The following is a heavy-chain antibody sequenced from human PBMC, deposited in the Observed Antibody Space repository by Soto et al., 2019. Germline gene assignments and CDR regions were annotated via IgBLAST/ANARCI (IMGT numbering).Heavy chain of an antibody. Sequence: ASVKVSCKASGGTFSSYTISWVRQAPGQGLEWMGRVIPHLAIANYAQKFEGRVTITADKSTNTAYMELSSLKSEDTAMYYCAKELPAMARHSSGWDEDYWGQGTLVTVSS. V-gene: IGHV1-69*04. CDR2: VIPHLAIA. CDR1: GGTFSSYT. CDR3: AKELPAMARHSSGWDEDY. D-gene: IGHD6-25*01. J-gene: IGHJ4*02.